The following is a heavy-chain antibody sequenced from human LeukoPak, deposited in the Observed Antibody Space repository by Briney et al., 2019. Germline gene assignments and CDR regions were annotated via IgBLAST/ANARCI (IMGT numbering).Heavy chain of an antibody. CDR2: IYHSGST. Sequence: SETLSLTCTVSGGSISSYYWSWIRQPPGKGLEWIGYIYHSGSTNYNPSLKSRVTISVDTPKNQFSLKLSSVTAADTAVYYRASVDTAMVSDYWGQGTLVTVSS. CDR3: ASVDTAMVSDY. V-gene: IGHV4-59*01. J-gene: IGHJ4*02. D-gene: IGHD5-18*01. CDR1: GGSISSYY.